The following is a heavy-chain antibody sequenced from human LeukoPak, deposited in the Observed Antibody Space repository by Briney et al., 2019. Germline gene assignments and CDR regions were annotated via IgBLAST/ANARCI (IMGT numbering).Heavy chain of an antibody. V-gene: IGHV4-39*07. CDR1: GGSISSSSYY. CDR3: ARGRGGTMIVVVRRGKGAYYFDY. Sequence: SETLSLTCTVSGGSISSSSYYWGWIRQPPGKGLEWIGSIYYSGSTYYNPSLKSRVTISVDTSKNQFSLKLSSVTAADTAVYYCARGRGGTMIVVVRRGKGAYYFDYWGQGTLVTVSS. D-gene: IGHD3-22*01. J-gene: IGHJ4*02. CDR2: IYYSGST.